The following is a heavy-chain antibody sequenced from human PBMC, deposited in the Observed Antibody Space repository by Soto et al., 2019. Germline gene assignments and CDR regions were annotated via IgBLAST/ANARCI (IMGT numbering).Heavy chain of an antibody. J-gene: IGHJ5*02. CDR1: GYSFTSYW. Sequence: PRESLKISCKGSGYSFTSYWIAWVRQMPGKGLECMGIIYPGDSDTRYSPSFEGQVTISADKSINTPYLQWSSLKASDSAMYYCARTFDTSGWYDHWGQGTLVTVSS. V-gene: IGHV5-51*01. D-gene: IGHD6-19*01. CDR3: ARTFDTSGWYDH. CDR2: IYPGDSDT.